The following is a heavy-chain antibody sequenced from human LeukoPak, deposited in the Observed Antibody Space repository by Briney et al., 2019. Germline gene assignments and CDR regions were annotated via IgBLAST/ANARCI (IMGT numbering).Heavy chain of an antibody. CDR3: ARQLGYCSSTSCYADKVDY. J-gene: IGHJ4*02. V-gene: IGHV4-39*01. CDR2: IYYSGST. CDR1: GGSISSSSYY. Sequence: SETLSLTCTVSGGSISSSSYYWGWIRQPPGEGLEWIGSIYYSGSTYYNPSLKSRVTISVDTSKNQFSLKLSSVTAADTTVYYCARQLGYCSSTSCYADKVDYWGQGTLVTVSS. D-gene: IGHD2-2*01.